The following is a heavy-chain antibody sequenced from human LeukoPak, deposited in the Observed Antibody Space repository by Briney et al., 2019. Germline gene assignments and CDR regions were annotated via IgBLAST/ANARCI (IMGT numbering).Heavy chain of an antibody. Sequence: PSETLSLTCTVSDGSISTYYWRWIRQPAGKGLEWIGRINPSGSTNYNPSLKSRVTMSADTSKNQFTLKLSSVTAADTAVYYCARDRACSSTKCQAWFDPWGQGTLVTVSS. CDR1: DGSISTYY. CDR2: INPSGST. D-gene: IGHD2-2*01. J-gene: IGHJ5*02. V-gene: IGHV4-4*07. CDR3: ARDRACSSTKCQAWFDP.